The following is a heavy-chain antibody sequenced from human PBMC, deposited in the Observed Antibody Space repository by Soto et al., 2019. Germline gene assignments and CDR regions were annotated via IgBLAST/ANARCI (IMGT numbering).Heavy chain of an antibody. Sequence: GPSVKVSCKASGYTFTGYYMHWVRQAPGQGLEWMGWINPNSGGTNYAQKFQGRVTMTRDTSISTAYMELSRLRSDDTAVYYCARELYITGTPNPHGMDVWGQGTTVTVSS. J-gene: IGHJ6*02. CDR2: INPNSGGT. CDR1: GYTFTGYY. CDR3: ARELYITGTPNPHGMDV. D-gene: IGHD1-20*01. V-gene: IGHV1-2*02.